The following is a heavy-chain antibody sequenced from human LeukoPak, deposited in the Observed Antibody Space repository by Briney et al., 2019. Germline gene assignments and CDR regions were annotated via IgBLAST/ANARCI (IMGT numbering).Heavy chain of an antibody. CDR1: GFTFSTYW. V-gene: IGHV3-74*03. CDR3: ARDLDYGGRSNFDH. D-gene: IGHD4-23*01. Sequence: GGSLRLSCAASGFTFSTYWMHWVRHVPGKGLVWVSRIKSDGSSIMYADSVRGRFTISRDNAKNTLYLQMNSLRAEDTAVYYCARDLDYGGRSNFDHWGQGTLVTVSS. J-gene: IGHJ4*02. CDR2: IKSDGSSI.